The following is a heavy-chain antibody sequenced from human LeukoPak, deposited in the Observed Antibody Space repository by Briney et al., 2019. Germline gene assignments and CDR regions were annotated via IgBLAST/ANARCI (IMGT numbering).Heavy chain of an antibody. V-gene: IGHV4-39*01. CDR1: GGSISSSSYY. D-gene: IGHD3-22*01. J-gene: IGHJ3*02. CDR2: IYYSGST. CDR3: ARGHYDTNGYYPFEI. Sequence: SETLSLTCTVSGGSISSSSYYWVWIRQPPGKGLEWIGSIYYSGSTYYNPSLKSRVAISVDTSKNQFSLKLSSVTAADTAVYHCARGHYDTNGYYPFEIWGQGTRVTVSS.